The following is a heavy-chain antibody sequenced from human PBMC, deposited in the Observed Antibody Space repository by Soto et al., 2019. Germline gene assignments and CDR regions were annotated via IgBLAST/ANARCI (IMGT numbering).Heavy chain of an antibody. D-gene: IGHD2-2*01. CDR3: VRESTPTRWFDP. CDR2: INPSGGST. V-gene: IGHV1-46*03. CDR1: GYTFTSYY. Sequence: ASVQVSCKASGYTFTSYYIHWVRQAPGQGLEWMGVINPSGGSTSYAQNFQGRVTMTRDTSTSTVYMELSSLRSEDTAVYYCVRESTPTRWFDPWGQGTLVTV. J-gene: IGHJ5*02.